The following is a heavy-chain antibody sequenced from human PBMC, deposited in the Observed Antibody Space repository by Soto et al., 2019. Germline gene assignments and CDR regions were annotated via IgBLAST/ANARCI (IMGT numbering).Heavy chain of an antibody. J-gene: IGHJ3*02. D-gene: IGHD4-17*01. Sequence: GGSLRLSCAASGFTFSSYSMNWVRQAPGKGLEWVSSISSSSSYIYYADSVKGRFTISRDNAKNSLYLQMNSLRAEDTAVYYCARDYGDYAGGHDAFDIWGQGTMVTVSS. CDR1: GFTFSSYS. CDR3: ARDYGDYAGGHDAFDI. V-gene: IGHV3-21*01. CDR2: ISSSSSYI.